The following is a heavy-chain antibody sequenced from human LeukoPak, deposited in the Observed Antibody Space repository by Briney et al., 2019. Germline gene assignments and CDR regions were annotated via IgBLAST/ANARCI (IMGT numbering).Heavy chain of an antibody. CDR3: ARETVVVPAAIDHYYYYYMDV. D-gene: IGHD2-2*02. CDR2: INWNGGST. Sequence: GGSLRLSCAASGFTFDDYGMSWVRQAPGKGLEWVSGINWNGGSTGYADSVKGRFTISRDNAKNSLYPQMNSLRADDTALYYCARETVVVPAAIDHYYYYYMDVWGKGTTVTVSS. V-gene: IGHV3-20*04. J-gene: IGHJ6*03. CDR1: GFTFDDYG.